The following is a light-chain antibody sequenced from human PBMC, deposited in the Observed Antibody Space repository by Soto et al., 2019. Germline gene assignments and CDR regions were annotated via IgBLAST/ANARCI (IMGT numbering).Light chain of an antibody. CDR1: QTTSSR. J-gene: IGKJ1*01. CDR3: QHYNSYSEA. V-gene: IGKV1-5*03. Sequence: EIKMTQSPSTVSAAVVYRVSITCRASQTTSSRLAWYQQKPGKAPKLLIYKASTLKSGVPSRFSGSGSGTEFTLTISSLQPDDFATYYCQHYNSYSEAFGQGTKVDIK. CDR2: KAS.